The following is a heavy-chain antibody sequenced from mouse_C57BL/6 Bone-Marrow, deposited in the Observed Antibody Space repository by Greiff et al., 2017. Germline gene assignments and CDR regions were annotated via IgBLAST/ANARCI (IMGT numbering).Heavy chain of an antibody. D-gene: IGHD2-1*01. V-gene: IGHV1-81*01. CDR3: VYYGNYNWYFDV. Sequence: VKLLESGAELARPGASVKLSCKASGYTFTSYGISWVKQRTGQGLEWIGEIYPRSGNTYYNEKFKGKATLTADKSSSTAYMELRSLTSEDSAVYFCVYYGNYNWYFDVWGTGTTVTVSS. CDR1: GYTFTSYG. CDR2: IYPRSGNT. J-gene: IGHJ1*03.